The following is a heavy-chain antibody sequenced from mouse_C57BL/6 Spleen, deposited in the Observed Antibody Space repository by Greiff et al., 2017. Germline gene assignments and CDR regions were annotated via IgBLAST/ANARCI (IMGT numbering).Heavy chain of an antibody. J-gene: IGHJ2*01. D-gene: IGHD1-1*01. V-gene: IGHV1-55*01. Sequence: QVQLQQPGAELVKPGASVKMSCKASGYTFTSYWITWVKQRPGQGLEWIGEIYPGSGSTNYNEKFKSKATLTVDTSASTAYMQRSSLTSEDCAVYYCARENLYYYGFFDYWGQGTTLTVSA. CDR1: GYTFTSYW. CDR3: ARENLYYYGFFDY. CDR2: IYPGSGST.